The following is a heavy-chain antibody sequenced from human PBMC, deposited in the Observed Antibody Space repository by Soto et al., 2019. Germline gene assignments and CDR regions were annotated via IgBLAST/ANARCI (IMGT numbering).Heavy chain of an antibody. D-gene: IGHD3-22*01. V-gene: IGHV3-48*02. CDR2: ISGSGGTI. Sequence: EVQLVESGGGLVQPGGSQRLSCAASGFSFSSYNMHWVRKAPGKGLEWISYISGSGGTIYYADSVKGRFTISRDNGKNSLYLQMNSLRDEDTAVYYCARDSTDYYDSSSYCDYWGQGTLVTVAS. CDR3: ARDSTDYYDSSSYCDY. CDR1: GFSFSSYN. J-gene: IGHJ4*02.